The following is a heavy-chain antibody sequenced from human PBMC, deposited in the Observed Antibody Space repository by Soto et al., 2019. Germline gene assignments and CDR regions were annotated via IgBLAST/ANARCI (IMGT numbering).Heavy chain of an antibody. V-gene: IGHV2-5*02. J-gene: IGHJ4*02. CDR2: IYWDDDK. Sequence: QITLKESGPTVVKPTETLTLTCTFSGSSLTTSGVGVGLLRQSPGKAPECLALIYWDDDKRYSTSLNSRLIITKDTSKNQVVLTMANVDPADTATYYCAHRVLRTVFGLVTTTAIYFDFWGPGTPVVVSS. D-gene: IGHD3-3*01. CDR3: AHRVLRTVFGLVTTTAIYFDF. CDR1: GSSLTTSGVG.